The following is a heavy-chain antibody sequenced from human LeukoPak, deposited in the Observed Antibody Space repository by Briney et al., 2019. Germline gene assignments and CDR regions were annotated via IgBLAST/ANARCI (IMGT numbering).Heavy chain of an antibody. D-gene: IGHD6-13*01. CDR3: ASGGRGSSTQF. Sequence: PGGSLRLSCTASGFTFSSYSMNWVRQAPGKGLEWVSYISSNSPVSGIIYYADSVKGRFTISRDNAKNSLHLQMNSLRAEDTAVYFCASGGRGSSTQFWGQGTLVSASS. V-gene: IGHV3-48*04. CDR1: GFTFSSYS. CDR2: ISSNSPVSGII. J-gene: IGHJ4*02.